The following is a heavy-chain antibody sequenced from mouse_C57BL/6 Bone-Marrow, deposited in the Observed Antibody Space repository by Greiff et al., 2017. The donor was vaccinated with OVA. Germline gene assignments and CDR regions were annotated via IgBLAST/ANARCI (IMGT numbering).Heavy chain of an antibody. CDR2: IYPGSGSS. V-gene: IGHV1-55*01. D-gene: IGHD3-3*01. J-gene: IGHJ1*03. Sequence: QVQLQQPGAELVQPGASVKMSCKASGYTFTSYWITWVKQRPGQGLEWIGDIYPGSGSSNYNEKFKSKATLTVDTSSSTAYMQLSSLTSENSAVYYCAEGEGADVWGTGTTVTVSS. CDR3: AEGEGADV. CDR1: GYTFTSYW.